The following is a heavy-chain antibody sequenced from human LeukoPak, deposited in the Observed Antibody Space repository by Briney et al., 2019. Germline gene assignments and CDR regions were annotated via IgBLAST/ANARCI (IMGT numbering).Heavy chain of an antibody. CDR1: GGSISSSSYY. D-gene: IGHD6-13*01. CDR3: ARVTAAGTSVVFDP. Sequence: PSETLSLTCTVSGGSISSSSYYWGWIRQPPGKGLEWVGSIYYSGSTYYNPSLKSRVTMSVDTSKNQFSLRLSSVTAADTAVYYCARVTAAGTSVVFDPWGQGTLVTVSS. CDR2: IYYSGST. V-gene: IGHV4-39*07. J-gene: IGHJ5*02.